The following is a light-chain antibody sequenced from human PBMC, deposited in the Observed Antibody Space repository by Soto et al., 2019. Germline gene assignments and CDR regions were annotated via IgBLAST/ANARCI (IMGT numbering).Light chain of an antibody. V-gene: IGLV2-14*01. CDR1: SSDVGGYNY. Sequence: QSVLTQPASVSGSPGQSITISCTGTSSDVGGYNYVSWYQQHPGKAPKLIIYEVSNRPSGVSNRFSGSKSGNTAYLTISGLQAQDEADYYCSSYTSSSIDDVFGTGTKLTLL. CDR2: EVS. J-gene: IGLJ1*01. CDR3: SSYTSSSIDDV.